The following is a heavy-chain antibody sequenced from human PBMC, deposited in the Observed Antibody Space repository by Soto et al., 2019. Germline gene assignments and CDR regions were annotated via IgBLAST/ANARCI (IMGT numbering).Heavy chain of an antibody. CDR3: VKLPVTTASYYYFGMDV. Sequence: PGGSLRLSCAASGFPFSTYPMNWVRQVPGKGLEWVSGISGSGISTFYADSVKGRFTISGDNSKNTVYLQMNRLRAEDTALYYCVKLPVTTASYYYFGMDVWGQGTTVTVSS. CDR2: ISGSGIST. CDR1: GFPFSTYP. J-gene: IGHJ6*02. V-gene: IGHV3-23*01. D-gene: IGHD4-4*01.